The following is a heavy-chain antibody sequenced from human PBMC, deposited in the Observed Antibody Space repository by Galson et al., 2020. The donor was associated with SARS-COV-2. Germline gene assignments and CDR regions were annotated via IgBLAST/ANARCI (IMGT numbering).Heavy chain of an antibody. CDR1: GGSISSSSYY. D-gene: IGHD3-22*01. J-gene: IGHJ3*02. V-gene: IGHV4-39*07. CDR3: ARVYYYDSSGYFRPGDAFDI. CDR2: IYYSGST. Sequence: SETLSLTCTVSGGSISSSSYYWGWIRQPPGKGLVWLGSIYYSGSTYYNPSLKTRVTISVDTSKNLFSLKLSSVTAADTAVYHCARVYYYDSSGYFRPGDAFDIWGQGTMVTVS.